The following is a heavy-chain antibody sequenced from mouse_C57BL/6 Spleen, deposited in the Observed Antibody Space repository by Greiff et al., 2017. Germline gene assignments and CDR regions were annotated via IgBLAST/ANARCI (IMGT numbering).Heavy chain of an antibody. V-gene: IGHV1-55*01. CDR3: ARGANYGSREGWFAY. Sequence: QVQLKQPGAELVKPGASVKMSCKASGYTFTSYWITWVKQRPGQGLEWIGDIYPGSGSTNYNEKFKSKATLTVATSSSTAYMQLSSLTSEDSAVYYCARGANYGSREGWFAYWGQGTLVTVSA. J-gene: IGHJ3*01. CDR1: GYTFTSYW. D-gene: IGHD1-1*01. CDR2: IYPGSGST.